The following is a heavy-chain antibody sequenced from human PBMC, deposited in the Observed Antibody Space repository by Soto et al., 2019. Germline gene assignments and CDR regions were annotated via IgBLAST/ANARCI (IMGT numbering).Heavy chain of an antibody. Sequence: GGSLRLSCAASGFTFSSYAMHWVRQAPGKGLEWVAVISYDGSNKYYADSVKGRFTISRDNSKNTLYLQMNSLRAEDTAVYYCARGSTEPPFDAFDIWGQGTMVTVSS. CDR2: ISYDGSNK. V-gene: IGHV3-30-3*01. D-gene: IGHD2-2*01. CDR1: GFTFSSYA. J-gene: IGHJ3*02. CDR3: ARGSTEPPFDAFDI.